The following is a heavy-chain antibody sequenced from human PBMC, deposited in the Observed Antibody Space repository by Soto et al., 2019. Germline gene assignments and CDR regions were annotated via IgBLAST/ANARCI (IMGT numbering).Heavy chain of an antibody. CDR1: GCSYSRYF. Sequence: GGSQSLWSAAAGCSYSRYFMTWVRPAPGKGLEWVSSISSASTYADSVKGRFTISRDNAKNSLYLQMNSLRDEDTAVYYCAREMAFHMDVWGKGTTVTVSS. J-gene: IGHJ6*03. V-gene: IGHV3-21*01. CDR3: AREMAFHMDV. CDR2: ISSASTY.